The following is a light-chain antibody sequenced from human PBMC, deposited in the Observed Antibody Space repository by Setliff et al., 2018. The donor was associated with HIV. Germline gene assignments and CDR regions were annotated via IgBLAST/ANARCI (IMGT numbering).Light chain of an antibody. CDR2: GST. CDR1: NSNIGAGPQ. CDR3: QTYDTSLHIYV. J-gene: IGLJ1*01. V-gene: IGLV1-40*01. Sequence: GSNSNIGAGPQVHWYQHLPGTAPKLLVYGSTNRPSGVPDRFSGSKSGTSASLAITGLQAEDEADYYCQTYDTSLHIYVFGTGTRSPS.